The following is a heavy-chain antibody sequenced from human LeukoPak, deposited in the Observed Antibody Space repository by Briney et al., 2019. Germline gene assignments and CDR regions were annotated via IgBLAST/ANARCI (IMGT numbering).Heavy chain of an antibody. Sequence: GASVKVSCKASGGTFSSYAISWVRQAPGQGLEWMGGIIPIFGTANYAQKFQGRVTTTADESTSTAYMELSSLRSEDTAVYYCARDLSARPDYYYYMDVWGKGTTVTVSS. J-gene: IGHJ6*03. V-gene: IGHV1-69*13. D-gene: IGHD6-6*01. CDR2: IIPIFGTA. CDR3: ARDLSARPDYYYYMDV. CDR1: GGTFSSYA.